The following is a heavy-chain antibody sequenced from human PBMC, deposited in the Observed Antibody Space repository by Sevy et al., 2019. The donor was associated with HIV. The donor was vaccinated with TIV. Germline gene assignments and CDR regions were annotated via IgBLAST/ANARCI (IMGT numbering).Heavy chain of an antibody. D-gene: IGHD3-22*01. CDR2: ITVTGDST. J-gene: IGHJ3*01. CDR3: AKHALIVVATHAFDV. CDR1: GFTFSSYA. V-gene: IGHV3-23*01. Sequence: GGSLRLSCAASGFTFSSYAMSWVRQAPGKGLEWVSTITVTGDSTYYADSVKGRFTISRDNSKNTLYLQMNSLRAEDTAVYYCAKHALIVVATHAFDVWGQGTMVTVSS.